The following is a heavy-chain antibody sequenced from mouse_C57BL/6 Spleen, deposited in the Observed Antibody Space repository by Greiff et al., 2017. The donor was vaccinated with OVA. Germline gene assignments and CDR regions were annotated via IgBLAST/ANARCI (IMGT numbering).Heavy chain of an antibody. V-gene: IGHV2-9-1*01. Sequence: VQRVESGPGLVAPSQSLSITCTVSGFSLTSYAISWVRQPPGKGLEWLGVIWTGGGTNYNSALKSRLSISKDNSKSQVFLKMNSLQTDDTARYYCASHYGSMRNAMDYWGQGTSVTVSS. CDR2: IWTGGGT. D-gene: IGHD1-1*01. CDR3: ASHYGSMRNAMDY. CDR1: GFSLTSYA. J-gene: IGHJ4*01.